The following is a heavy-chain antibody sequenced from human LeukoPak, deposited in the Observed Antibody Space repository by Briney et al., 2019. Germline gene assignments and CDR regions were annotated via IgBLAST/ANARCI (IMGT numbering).Heavy chain of an antibody. J-gene: IGHJ6*01. Sequence: GGSLRLSCAASGFSVSNNYVSWGPQAPGKGLEWISAVYSGGDTYYIEYVKGRFTISRDYSKNTIHLQLTGLTPEDTAMYYCARDSTGASVWGEGTKVTVSS. CDR3: ARDSTGASV. D-gene: IGHD1-14*01. CDR1: GFSVSNNY. V-gene: IGHV3-53*01. CDR2: VYSGGDT.